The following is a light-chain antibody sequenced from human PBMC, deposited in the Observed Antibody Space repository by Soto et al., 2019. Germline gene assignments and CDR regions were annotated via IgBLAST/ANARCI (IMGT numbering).Light chain of an antibody. V-gene: IGLV3-21*04. J-gene: IGLJ1*01. Sequence: SYELTQPPSVSVAPGETATITCGGANIGSKSVHWYQQKPGQAPLLVIYYDNNRPSGIPGRFSGSNAGNTATLIISTVETGDEADYYCQVHDGSSDHPYVFGDGTKVTVL. CDR3: QVHDGSSDHPYV. CDR1: NIGSKS. CDR2: YDN.